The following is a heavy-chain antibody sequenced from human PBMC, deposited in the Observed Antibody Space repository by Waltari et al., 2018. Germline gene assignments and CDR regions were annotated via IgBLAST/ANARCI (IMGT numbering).Heavy chain of an antibody. CDR1: GDSLNYKDF. CDR3: ARDRGRGLYLDS. V-gene: IGHV4-4*02. Sequence: QLQLQESGPRLVKPSGTLSLPCAVYGDSLNYKDFWRCVRQSPGKVLDWKGQVHRRGRTNYNPSFASRVTMSIDTSKDQFSLQLTSATAADTAVYYCARDRGRGLYLDSWGQGILVTVS. CDR2: VHRRGRT. D-gene: IGHD2-15*01. J-gene: IGHJ4*02.